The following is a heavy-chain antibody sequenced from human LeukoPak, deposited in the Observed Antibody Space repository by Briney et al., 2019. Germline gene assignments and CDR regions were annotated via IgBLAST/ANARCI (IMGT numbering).Heavy chain of an antibody. V-gene: IGHV4-34*01. CDR2: INHSGST. J-gene: IGHJ4*02. CDR3: ARGGPGIAAAGY. Sequence: SETLSLTCAVYGGSFSGYYWSWIRQPPGKGLEWIREINHSGSTNYNPSLKSRVTISVDTSKNQFSLKLSSVTAADTAVYYCARGGPGIAAAGYWGQGTLVTVSS. D-gene: IGHD6-13*01. CDR1: GGSFSGYY.